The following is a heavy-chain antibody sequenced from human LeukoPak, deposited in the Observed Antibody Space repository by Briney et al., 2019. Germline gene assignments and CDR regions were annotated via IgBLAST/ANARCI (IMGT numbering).Heavy chain of an antibody. V-gene: IGHV3-21*01. CDR1: GFTFSIYR. CDR2: IGGRSTYI. CDR3: ARDLSSSSLDY. J-gene: IGHJ4*02. Sequence: PGGSLRLSCAASGFTFSIYRMNWVRQAPGKGLEWVSSIGGRSTYIYYADSVKGRFAISRDNAKNSLYLQMNSLSAEDTAVYYCARDLSSSSLDYWGQGTLVTVSS. D-gene: IGHD6-6*01.